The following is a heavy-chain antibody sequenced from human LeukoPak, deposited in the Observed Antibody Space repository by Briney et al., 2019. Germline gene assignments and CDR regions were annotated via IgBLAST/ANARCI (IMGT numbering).Heavy chain of an antibody. CDR1: TLTTTTYG. V-gene: IGHV3-21*01. Sequence: PGGSLRPSCAASTLTTTTYGMNWVRQAPGKGLEWVSSISSSSSYIYYADSVKGRFTISRDNAKNSLYPQLNSLRAEDTAVYYCELDTIGVVTASDYCGQGTLVTVSS. J-gene: IGHJ4*02. CDR2: ISSSSSYI. CDR3: ELDTIGVVTASDY. D-gene: IGHD2-21*02.